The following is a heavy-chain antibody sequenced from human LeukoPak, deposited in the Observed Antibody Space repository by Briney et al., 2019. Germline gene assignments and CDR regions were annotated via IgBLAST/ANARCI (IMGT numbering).Heavy chain of an antibody. V-gene: IGHV3-33*01. CDR2: IWYDGSQE. CDR1: GFTFSNHG. D-gene: IGHD6-6*01. CDR3: ARDLAAARLDF. J-gene: IGHJ4*02. Sequence: YLRFSCAAPGFTFSNHGMHWLRQAPGKELKWVANIWYDGSQEYYEDTVKGRFTISRDISKNTLYLQMNSLRAEDTAVYYCARDLAAARLDFRGQGTLVTVSS.